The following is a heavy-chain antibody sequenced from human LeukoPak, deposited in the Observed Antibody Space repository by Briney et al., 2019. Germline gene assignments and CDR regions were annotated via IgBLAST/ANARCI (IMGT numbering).Heavy chain of an antibody. CDR3: VAARGNYYYYYYMDV. CDR1: GDSISSSSYY. J-gene: IGHJ6*03. CDR2: INHSGST. D-gene: IGHD6-6*01. V-gene: IGHV4-39*07. Sequence: SETLSLTCTVSGDSISSSSYYWSWIRQPPGKGLEWIGEINHSGSTNYNPSLKSRVTISVDTSKNQFSLKLSSVTAADTAVYYCVAARGNYYYYYYMDVWGKGTTVTVSS.